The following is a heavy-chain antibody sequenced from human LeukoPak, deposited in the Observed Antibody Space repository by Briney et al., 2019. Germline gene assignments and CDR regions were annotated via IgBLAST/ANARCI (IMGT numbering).Heavy chain of an antibody. CDR2: IYYSGTT. CDR1: GGSISYYY. CDR3: AREDPQTTVPEGMDV. Sequence: PSETLSLTCTVSGGSISYYYWSWIRQSPGKGLEWIGYIYYSGTTNYNPSLKSRVTISVDTSKNQFSLQLRSVTAADTAVYYCAREDPQTTVPEGMDVWGQGTTITVSS. D-gene: IGHD4-17*01. J-gene: IGHJ6*02. V-gene: IGHV4-59*01.